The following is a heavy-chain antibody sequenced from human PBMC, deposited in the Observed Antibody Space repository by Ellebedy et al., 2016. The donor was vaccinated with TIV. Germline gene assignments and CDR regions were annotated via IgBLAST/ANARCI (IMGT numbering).Heavy chain of an antibody. CDR1: GFTFSSYS. Sequence: PGGSLRLSCAASGFTFSSYSMNWVRQAPGKGLEWVSYISSSSSTLYYADSVKGRFTISRDNSKNTLYLQMNSLRAEDTAVYYCVRDEDMTTVTYYYYGMDVWGQGTTVTVSS. CDR3: VRDEDMTTVTYYYYGMDV. V-gene: IGHV3-48*01. CDR2: ISSSSSTL. J-gene: IGHJ6*02. D-gene: IGHD4-17*01.